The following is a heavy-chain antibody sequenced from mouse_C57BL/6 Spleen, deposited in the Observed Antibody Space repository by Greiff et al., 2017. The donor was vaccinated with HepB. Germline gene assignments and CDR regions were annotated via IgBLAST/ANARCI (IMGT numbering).Heavy chain of an antibody. J-gene: IGHJ1*03. CDR2: IDPSDSYT. D-gene: IGHD1-1*01. CDR1: GYTFTSYW. V-gene: IGHV1-69*01. CDR3: ARAGSFYGSSFGYFDV. Sequence: QVQLQQPGAELVMPGASVKLSCKASGYTFTSYWMHWVKQRPGQGLEWIGEIDPSDSYTNYNQKFKGKSTLTVDKSSSTAYMQLSSLTSEDSAVYYCARAGSFYGSSFGYFDVWGTGTTVTVSS.